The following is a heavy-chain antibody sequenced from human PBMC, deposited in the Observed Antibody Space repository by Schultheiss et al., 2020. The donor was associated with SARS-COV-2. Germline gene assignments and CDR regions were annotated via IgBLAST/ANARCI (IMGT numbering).Heavy chain of an antibody. CDR3: AGLDFRHDS. V-gene: IGHV3-74*01. D-gene: IGHD2/OR15-2a*01. Sequence: GGSLRLSCAASGITFSNSWMHWVRQAPGKGLVWVSHINYEGSTTDYADSVKGRFTISRDNAKSTLYLQMNSLRDEDTAVYFCAGLDFRHDSWGQGTLVTVSS. CDR1: GITFSNSW. CDR2: INYEGSTT. J-gene: IGHJ4*02.